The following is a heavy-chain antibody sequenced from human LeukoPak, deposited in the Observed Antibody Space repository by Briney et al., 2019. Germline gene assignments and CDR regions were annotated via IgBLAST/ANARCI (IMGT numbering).Heavy chain of an antibody. CDR1: GFTFSSYG. V-gene: IGHV3-30*03. D-gene: IGHD1-26*01. CDR2: ISYDGSNK. CDR3: ARVSKEAVGAFDI. J-gene: IGHJ3*02. Sequence: PGRSLRLSCAASGFTFSSYGMHWVRQAPGKGLEWVAVISYDGSNKYYANSVKGRFTISRDNSKNTLYLQMGSLRAEDMAVYYCARVSKEAVGAFDIWGQGTMVTVSS.